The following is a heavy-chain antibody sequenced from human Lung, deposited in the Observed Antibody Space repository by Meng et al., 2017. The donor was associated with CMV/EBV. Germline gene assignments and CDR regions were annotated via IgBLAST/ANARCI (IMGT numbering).Heavy chain of an antibody. CDR1: GYTFSTYT. J-gene: IGHJ5*02. D-gene: IGHD2/OR15-2a*01. CDR2: IRTNTGTP. V-gene: IGHV7-4-1*02. CDR3: ARGGNFDP. Sequence: GQLVKSGSELKKPGASVKVSCKASGYTFSTYTINWFRQAHGRGLEWMGWIRTNTGTPTYTQGFTGRFVFSLDTPVSTAYLQISSLKAGDTAVYYCARGGNFDPWGQGTLVTVSS.